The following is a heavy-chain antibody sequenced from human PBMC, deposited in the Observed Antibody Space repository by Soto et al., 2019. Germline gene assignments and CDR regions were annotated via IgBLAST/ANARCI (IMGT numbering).Heavy chain of an antibody. D-gene: IGHD3-10*01. J-gene: IGHJ5*02. V-gene: IGHV1-3*01. CDR1: GYTFTSYA. CDR3: ARASEPLFLAVRGEVVWFDP. CDR2: INAGNGNT. Sequence: QVQLVQSGAEVKKPGASVKVSCKASGYTFTSYAMHWVRQAPGQRLEWMGWINAGNGNTKYSQKFQGRVTITRDTSASTAYMELSSLRSEDTAVYYCARASEPLFLAVRGEVVWFDPWGQGTLVTVSS.